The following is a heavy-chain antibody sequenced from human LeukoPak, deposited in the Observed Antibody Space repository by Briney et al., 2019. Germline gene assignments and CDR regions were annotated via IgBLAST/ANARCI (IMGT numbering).Heavy chain of an antibody. J-gene: IGHJ5*02. Sequence: GGSLRLSCFSFSTYRMPNYWMNWVRQAPGKGLEWVSYISSSGTMYYADSVKGRFTISRDNAKNSLYLQMNSLRAEDTAVYYCVRGSQPNQNNWFDPWGQGTLVTVSS. CDR1: TYRMPNYW. CDR2: ISSSGTM. D-gene: IGHD1-14*01. V-gene: IGHV3-69-1*02. CDR3: VRGSQPNQNNWFDP.